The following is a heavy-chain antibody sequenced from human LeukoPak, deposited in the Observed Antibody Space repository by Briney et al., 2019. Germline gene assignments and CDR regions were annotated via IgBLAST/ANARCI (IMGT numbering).Heavy chain of an antibody. CDR2: ISFSGSTI. V-gene: IGHV3-48*03. D-gene: IGHD5-12*01. CDR1: GXTFSSYE. J-gene: IGHJ4*02. CDR3: ARSMRSGYVFDS. Sequence: GGSLRLSWAAAGXTFSSYEMNWVRQAPGKGLEWVSHISFSGSTIYYADSVKGRFTISRDNAKNSLYLQMNSLRAEDTAVYYCARSMRSGYVFDSWGQGTLVTVSS.